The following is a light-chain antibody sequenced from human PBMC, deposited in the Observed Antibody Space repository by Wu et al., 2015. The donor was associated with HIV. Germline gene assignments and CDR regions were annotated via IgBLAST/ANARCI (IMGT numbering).Light chain of an antibody. Sequence: EIVMTQSPVTLSVSPGERVTLSCRASQSVSSNLAWYQQKPGQAPRPLIYGASTRATGIPARFSGSVSGTEFTLTISSLQSEDFAVYYCQHYGSSPITFGQGTRLEIK. J-gene: IGKJ5*01. CDR3: QHYGSSPIT. V-gene: IGKV3-15*01. CDR1: QSVSSN. CDR2: GAS.